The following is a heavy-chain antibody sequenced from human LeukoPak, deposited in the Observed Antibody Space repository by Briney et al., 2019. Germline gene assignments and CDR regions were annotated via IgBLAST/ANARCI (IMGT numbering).Heavy chain of an antibody. J-gene: IGHJ4*02. CDR3: ARANSYGYLFEY. CDR2: IIPILGIA. V-gene: IGHV1-69*04. CDR1: GGTFSSYA. Sequence: GASVKVSCKASGGTFSSYAISWVRQAPGQGLEWMGRIIPILGIANYAQKFQGRVTMTRNTSISTAYMELSSLRSEDTAVYYCARANSYGYLFEYWGQGTLVTVSS. D-gene: IGHD5-18*01.